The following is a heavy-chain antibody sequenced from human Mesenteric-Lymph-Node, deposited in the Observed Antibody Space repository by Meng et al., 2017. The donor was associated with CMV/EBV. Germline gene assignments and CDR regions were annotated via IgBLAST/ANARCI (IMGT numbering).Heavy chain of an antibody. CDR3: AKDPSSGVNC. CDR1: GFAFSSYW. Sequence: GESLKISCAASGFAFSSYWMYWVRQAPGKGLEWVSGISGTGESTFYADSVNGRFTISRDNSKNTLYLQMNSLRAYYTAVYYCAKDPSSGVNCWGQGTLVTVSS. CDR2: ISGTGEST. V-gene: IGHV3-23*01. D-gene: IGHD6-25*01. J-gene: IGHJ4*02.